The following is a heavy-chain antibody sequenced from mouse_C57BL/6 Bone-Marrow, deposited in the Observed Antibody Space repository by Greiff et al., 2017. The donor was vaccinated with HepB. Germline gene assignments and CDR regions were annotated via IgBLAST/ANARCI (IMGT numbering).Heavy chain of an antibody. V-gene: IGHV5-17*01. Sequence: DVMLVESGGGLVKPGGSLKLSCAASGFTFSDYGMHWVRQAPEKGLEWVGYISTGGSTIYYADTVKGRFTISRDNAKNTLFLQMTSLRSEDTAMYYCARLPFAYWGQGTLVTVSA. CDR2: ISTGGSTI. CDR3: ARLPFAY. J-gene: IGHJ3*01. CDR1: GFTFSDYG.